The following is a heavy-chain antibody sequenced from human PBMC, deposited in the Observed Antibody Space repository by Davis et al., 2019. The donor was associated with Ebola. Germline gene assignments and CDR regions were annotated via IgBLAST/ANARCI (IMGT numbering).Heavy chain of an antibody. V-gene: IGHV3-30*02. J-gene: IGHJ4*02. D-gene: IGHD3-10*01. CDR3: AKDYGSGSYAFDY. CDR2: VQNDVNTK. Sequence: SCVTSGFTFRPYGMHWVRQAPGKGLEWMAFVQNDVNTKQYADSVKGRFTISRDNSKNMMYLQMNSLRAEDTAVYYCAKDYGSGSYAFDYWGQGTLVTVSS. CDR1: GFTFRPYG.